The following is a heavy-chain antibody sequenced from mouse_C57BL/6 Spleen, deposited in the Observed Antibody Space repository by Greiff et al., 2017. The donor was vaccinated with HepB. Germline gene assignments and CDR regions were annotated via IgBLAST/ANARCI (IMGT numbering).Heavy chain of an antibody. CDR2: IDPEDGET. D-gene: IGHD2-3*01. CDR3: ARGGYSPYYAMDY. CDR1: GFNIKDYY. Sequence: EVQLQQSGAELVKPGASVKLSCTASGFNIKDYYMHWVKQRTEQGLEWIGRIDPEDGETKHAPKFQGKATITADTSSNTAYLQLSSLTSEDTAVYYCARGGYSPYYAMDYWGQGTSVTVSS. V-gene: IGHV14-2*01. J-gene: IGHJ4*01.